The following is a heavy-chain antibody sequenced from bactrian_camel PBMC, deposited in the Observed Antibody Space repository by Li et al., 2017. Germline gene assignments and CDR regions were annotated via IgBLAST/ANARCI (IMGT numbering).Heavy chain of an antibody. CDR2: IYQPRGST. D-gene: IGHD1*01. CDR1: GFTFSNYA. Sequence: VQLVESGGGLVQPGGSLRLSCAASGFTFSNYAMSWVRQAPGKEREGVASIYQPRGSTYYIDSVKGRFTISQDNGKNSVYLQMDSLKPEDTAAYVCAAASVPTPTQCHDRLRFDEYNYYGQGTQVTVS. V-gene: IGHV3S40*01. J-gene: IGHJ4*01. CDR3: AAASVPTPTQCHDRLRFDEYNY.